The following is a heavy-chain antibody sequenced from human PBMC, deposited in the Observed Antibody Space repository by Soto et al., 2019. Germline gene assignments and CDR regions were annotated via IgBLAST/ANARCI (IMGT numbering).Heavy chain of an antibody. D-gene: IGHD6-19*01. CDR1: GYTFTGYY. V-gene: IGHV1-2*04. CDR3: ARSLIAVAGLCGMDV. Sequence: ASVKVSCKASGYTFTGYYMHWVRQAPGQGLEWMGWINPNSGGTNYAQKFQGWVTMTRDTSISTAYMELSRLRSDDTAVYYCARSLIAVAGLCGMDVWGQGTTATVSS. CDR2: INPNSGGT. J-gene: IGHJ6*02.